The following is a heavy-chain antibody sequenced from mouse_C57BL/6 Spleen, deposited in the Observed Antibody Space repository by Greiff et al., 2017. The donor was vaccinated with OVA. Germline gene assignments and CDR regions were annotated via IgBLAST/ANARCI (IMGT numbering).Heavy chain of an antibody. J-gene: IGHJ2*01. CDR3: ARTYGSSYYFDY. CDR2: IDPEDGET. CDR1: GFNIKDYY. Sequence: EVQRVESGAELVKPGASVKLSCTASGFNIKDYYMHWVKQRTEQGLEWIGRIDPEDGETKYAPKFQGKATITADTSSNTAYLQLSSLTSEDTAVYYCARTYGSSYYFDYWGQGTTLTVSS. D-gene: IGHD1-1*01. V-gene: IGHV14-2*01.